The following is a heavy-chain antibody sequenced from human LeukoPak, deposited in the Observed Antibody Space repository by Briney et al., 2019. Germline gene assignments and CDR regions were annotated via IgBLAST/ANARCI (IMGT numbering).Heavy chain of an antibody. CDR2: IIPIFGTA. Sequence: GASVKVSCKASGGTFSNYAISWVRQAPGQGLEWMGGIIPIFGTANYAQKFQGRVTITADESTSTAYMELSSLRSEDTAVYYCARGLINSGGYYGGFDYWGQGILVTVSS. J-gene: IGHJ4*02. D-gene: IGHD3-22*01. CDR3: ARGLINSGGYYGGFDY. V-gene: IGHV1-69*13. CDR1: GGTFSNYA.